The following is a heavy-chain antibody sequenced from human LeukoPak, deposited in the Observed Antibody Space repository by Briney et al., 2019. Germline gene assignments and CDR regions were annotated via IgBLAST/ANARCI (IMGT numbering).Heavy chain of an antibody. CDR3: ATESGTYSGTCFDY. CDR1: GFTFSSYA. Sequence: PGGSLRLSCAASGFTFSSYAMSWVRQAPGKGLEWVSAISGSGGSTYCADSVKGRFTISRDNSKNTLYLQMNSLRAEDTAVYFCATESGTYSGTCFDYWGQGTLVTVSS. CDR2: ISGSGGST. D-gene: IGHD1-26*01. J-gene: IGHJ4*02. V-gene: IGHV3-23*01.